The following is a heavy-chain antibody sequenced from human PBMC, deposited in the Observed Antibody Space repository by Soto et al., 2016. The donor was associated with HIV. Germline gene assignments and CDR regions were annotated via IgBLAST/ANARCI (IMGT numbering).Heavy chain of an antibody. CDR2: ISGSGGST. Sequence: EVQLLESGGGLVQPGGSLRLSCAASRFTFSSYAVSWVRQAPGKGLEWVSVISGSGGSTYYADSVKGRFTISRDNSKNTLYLQMNSLRAEDTAVYYCAEAGAGYSSSWYGAFDYWGQGTLVTVSS. D-gene: IGHD6-13*01. V-gene: IGHV3-23*01. J-gene: IGHJ4*02. CDR1: RFTFSSYA. CDR3: AEAGAGYSSSWYGAFDY.